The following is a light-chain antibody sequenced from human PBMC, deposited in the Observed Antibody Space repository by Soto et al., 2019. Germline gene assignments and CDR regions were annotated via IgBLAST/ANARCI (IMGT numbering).Light chain of an antibody. CDR3: QQYGTSPLA. CDR2: GAS. CDR1: QTVSSSY. Sequence: EMVSTQSPGTLCLSPGERAPLACRVSQTVSSSYLAWYQQKPGQAPRLLIDGASSRATGIPDRFSGSGSGTDFTLTISRLEPEDFAVYYCQQYGTSPLAFGGGTKVDIK. J-gene: IGKJ4*01. V-gene: IGKV3-20*01.